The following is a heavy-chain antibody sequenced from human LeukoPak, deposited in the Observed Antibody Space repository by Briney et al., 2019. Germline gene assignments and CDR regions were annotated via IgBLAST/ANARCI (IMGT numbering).Heavy chain of an antibody. J-gene: IGHJ6*03. D-gene: IGHD6-19*01. V-gene: IGHV3-21*04. CDR3: AKGHIAVADHYYYMDV. Sequence: GGSLRLSCAASGFTFSSYSMNRVRQAPGKGLEWVSSISSSSSYIYYADSVKGRFTISRDNSKNTLYLQMNSLRAEDTAVYYCAKGHIAVADHYYYMDVWGKGTTVTVSS. CDR1: GFTFSSYS. CDR2: ISSSSSYI.